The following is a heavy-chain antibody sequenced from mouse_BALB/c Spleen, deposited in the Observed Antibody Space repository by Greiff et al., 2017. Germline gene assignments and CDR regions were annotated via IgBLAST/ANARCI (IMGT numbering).Heavy chain of an antibody. Sequence: EVKLMESGGGLVQPGGSRKLSCAASGFTFSSFGMHWVRQAPEKGLEWVAYISSGSSTIYYADTVKGRFTISRDNPKNTLFLQMTSLRSEDTAMYYCARITTVVDYAMDYWGQGTSVTVSS. D-gene: IGHD1-1*01. V-gene: IGHV5-17*02. CDR3: ARITTVVDYAMDY. CDR2: ISSGSSTI. CDR1: GFTFSSFG. J-gene: IGHJ4*01.